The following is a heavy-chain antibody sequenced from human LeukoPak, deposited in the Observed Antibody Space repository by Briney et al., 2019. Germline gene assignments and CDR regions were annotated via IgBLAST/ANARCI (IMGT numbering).Heavy chain of an antibody. D-gene: IGHD2-2*01. CDR3: ARYPVPYCSSTSCYAPGMDV. Sequence: SETLSLTCTVSGGSISSYYWSWIRQPPGKGLEWIGYIYYSGSTNYNPSPKSRVTISVDTSKNQFSLKLSSVTAADTAVYYCARYPVPYCSSTSCYAPGMDVWGQGTTVTVFS. V-gene: IGHV4-59*08. CDR2: IYYSGST. CDR1: GGSISSYY. J-gene: IGHJ6*02.